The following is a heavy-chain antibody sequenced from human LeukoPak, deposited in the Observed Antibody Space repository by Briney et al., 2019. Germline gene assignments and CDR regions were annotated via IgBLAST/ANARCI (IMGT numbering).Heavy chain of an antibody. CDR2: IYSGGGT. CDR3: ARYPYSTSSWSDP. Sequence: GGSLRLSCAASGFTFGNYAMSWVRQAPGRGLEWVSVIYSGGGTYYADSVRGRFTISRDNSKNTLYLQLNSLRAEDTAVYYCARYPYSTSSWSDPWGQGTLVTVSS. J-gene: IGHJ5*02. CDR1: GFTFGNYA. D-gene: IGHD6-6*01. V-gene: IGHV3-66*01.